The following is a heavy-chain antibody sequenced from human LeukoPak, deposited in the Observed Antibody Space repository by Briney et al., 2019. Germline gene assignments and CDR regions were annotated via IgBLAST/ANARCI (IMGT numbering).Heavy chain of an antibody. Sequence: GGSLRLSCAASGFTFSSYDMHWVRQATGKGLEWVSAIGTAGDTYYPGSVKGRFTISRENAKNSLCLQMNSLRAGDTAVYYCARASRIAVVGTGGAYYYYYYGMDVWGQGTTVTVSS. CDR3: ARASRIAVVGTGGAYYYYYYGMDV. J-gene: IGHJ6*02. CDR2: IGTAGDT. CDR1: GFTFSSYD. V-gene: IGHV3-13*01. D-gene: IGHD6-19*01.